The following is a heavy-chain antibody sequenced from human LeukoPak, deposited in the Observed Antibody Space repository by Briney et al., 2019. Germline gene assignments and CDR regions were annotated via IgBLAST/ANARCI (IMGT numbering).Heavy chain of an antibody. CDR3: ARDRQGPTTNWFDP. CDR1: GGTFSSYA. J-gene: IGHJ5*02. V-gene: IGHV1-69*05. CDR2: IIPIFGTA. Sequence: GSSVKVSCKASGGTFSSYAISWVRQAPGQGLEWMGGIIPIFGTANYAQKLQGRVTMTTDTSTSTAYMELRSLRSDDTAVYYCARDRQGPTTNWFDPWGQGTLVTVSS. D-gene: IGHD1-1*01.